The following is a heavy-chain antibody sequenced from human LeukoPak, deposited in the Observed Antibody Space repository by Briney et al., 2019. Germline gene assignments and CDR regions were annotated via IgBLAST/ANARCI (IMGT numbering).Heavy chain of an antibody. V-gene: IGHV1-2*02. J-gene: IGHJ3*02. Sequence: ASVKVSCKASGYTFTGYYMHWVRQAPGQGLEWMGWINPNSGGTNYAQKFQGRVTMTRDTSISTAYMELSRLRSDDTAVYYCARTISSGWPLDAFDIWGQGTMVTVSS. CDR3: ARTISSGWPLDAFDI. CDR2: INPNSGGT. D-gene: IGHD6-19*01. CDR1: GYTFTGYY.